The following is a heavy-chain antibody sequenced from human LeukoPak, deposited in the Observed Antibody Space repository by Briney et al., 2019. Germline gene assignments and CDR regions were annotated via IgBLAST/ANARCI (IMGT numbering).Heavy chain of an antibody. CDR2: IYYSGST. Sequence: SETLSLTCTVSGGSISSYYWSWIRQPPGKGLEWIGYIYYSGSTNYNPSLKSRVTISVDTSKNQFSLKLSSVTAADTAVYYCARHSLNDLIFDYWGQGTLVTVSS. J-gene: IGHJ4*02. D-gene: IGHD3-16*01. V-gene: IGHV4-59*08. CDR3: ARHSLNDLIFDY. CDR1: GGSISSYY.